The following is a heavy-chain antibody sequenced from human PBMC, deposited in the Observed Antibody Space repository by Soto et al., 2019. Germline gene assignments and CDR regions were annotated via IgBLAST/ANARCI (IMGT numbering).Heavy chain of an antibody. J-gene: IGHJ4*02. Sequence: QVRLVESGGGVVQPGRSLRLSGAAYGFAFSSYGMHWIREAPGKGLEWVAVIWYDESHRYFADSVKGRFTISRDSSKKTLYLQMSSLRAEDTAVYYCARDSSDGDAYPDYWGQGTQVTVSS. CDR1: GFAFSSYG. D-gene: IGHD3-22*01. CDR3: ARDSSDGDAYPDY. V-gene: IGHV3-33*08. CDR2: IWYDESHR.